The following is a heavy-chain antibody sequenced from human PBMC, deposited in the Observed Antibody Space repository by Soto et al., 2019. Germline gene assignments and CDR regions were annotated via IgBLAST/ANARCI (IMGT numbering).Heavy chain of an antibody. V-gene: IGHV4-39*01. CDR3: ARQDCSGGSCYFDY. D-gene: IGHD2-15*01. J-gene: IGHJ4*02. CDR1: GGSISSSSYY. Sequence: SETLSLTCTVSGGSISSSSYYWGWIRQPPGKGLEWIGSIYYSGSTYYNPSLKSRVTISVDTSKNQFSLKLSSVTAADTAVYYCARQDCSGGSCYFDYWGQGTLVTVSS. CDR2: IYYSGST.